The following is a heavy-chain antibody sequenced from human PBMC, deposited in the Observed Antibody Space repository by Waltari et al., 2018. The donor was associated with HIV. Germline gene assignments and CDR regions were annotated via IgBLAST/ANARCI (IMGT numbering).Heavy chain of an antibody. Sequence: QLHLQESGPGLVKPSETLALTCTVSGGSITRTDFYWDWSRQPPGKGLEWIGLMYNSGTTDYNPSLKSRVSMSRDTSKNRFSLRLHSVTAADTAIYYCARRGDGFNQHARLDHWGPGTLVTVSS. J-gene: IGHJ4*02. CDR2: MYNSGTT. D-gene: IGHD2-2*01. CDR3: ARRGDGFNQHARLDH. V-gene: IGHV4-39*01. CDR1: GGSITRTDFY.